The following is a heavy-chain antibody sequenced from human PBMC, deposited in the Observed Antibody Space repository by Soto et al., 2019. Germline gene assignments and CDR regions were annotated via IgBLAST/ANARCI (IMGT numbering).Heavy chain of an antibody. CDR3: ASAPLENYYDSSGSLDY. CDR2: TYYSGST. J-gene: IGHJ4*02. Sequence: LSLTCTVSGGSISSYYWSWIRQPPGKGLEWIGYTYYSGSTNYNPSLKSRVTISVDSSKNQFSLKLSSVTAADTAVYYCASAPLENYYDSSGSLDYWGQGTLVTVSS. V-gene: IGHV4-59*01. CDR1: GGSISSYY. D-gene: IGHD3-22*01.